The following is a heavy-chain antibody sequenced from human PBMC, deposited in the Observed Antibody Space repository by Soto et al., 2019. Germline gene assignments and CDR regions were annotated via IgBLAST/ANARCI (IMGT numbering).Heavy chain of an antibody. Sequence: PSETLSLTCTVSGGSISSYYWSWIRQPPGKGLEWIGYIYYSGSTNYNPSLKSRVTISVDTSKNQFSLKLSSVTAADTAVYYCAHSQGYSSGRLCLYWGQGTLVTVSS. V-gene: IGHV4-59*13. CDR2: IYYSGST. D-gene: IGHD6-19*01. J-gene: IGHJ4*02. CDR1: GGSISSYY. CDR3: AHSQGYSSGRLCLY.